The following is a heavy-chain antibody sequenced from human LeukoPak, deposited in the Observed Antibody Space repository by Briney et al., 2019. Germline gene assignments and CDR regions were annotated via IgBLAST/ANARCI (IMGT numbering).Heavy chain of an antibody. V-gene: IGHV4-31*03. D-gene: IGHD4-17*01. J-gene: IGHJ5*02. CDR3: ARALDYGELDP. Sequence: SETLSLTCTVSGGSISSGGYYWSWSRQHPGKGLEWIGYIYYSGSTYYNPSLKSRVTISVDTSKNQFSLKLSSVTAADTAVYYCARALDYGELDPWGQGTLVTVSS. CDR2: IYYSGST. CDR1: GGSISSGGYY.